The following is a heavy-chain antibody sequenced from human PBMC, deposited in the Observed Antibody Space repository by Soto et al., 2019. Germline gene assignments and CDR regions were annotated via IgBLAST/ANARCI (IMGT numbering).Heavy chain of an antibody. CDR1: GGSISSGGYS. V-gene: IGHV4-30-2*01. CDR2: IYHSGST. D-gene: IGHD4-17*01. CDR3: ARSVYGDYETFDY. J-gene: IGHJ4*02. Sequence: QLQLQESGSGLVKPSQTLSLTCAVSGGSISSGGYSWSWIRQPPGKGLEWIGYIYHSGSTYYNPSLKSRVTIAVDRSKNQFSLKLSSVTAADTAVYYCARSVYGDYETFDYWGQGTLVTVSS.